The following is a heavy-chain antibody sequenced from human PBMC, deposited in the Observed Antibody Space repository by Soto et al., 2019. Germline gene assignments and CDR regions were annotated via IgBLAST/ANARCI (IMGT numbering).Heavy chain of an antibody. Sequence: GGSLRLSCAASGFSFSSYLMNWVRQAPGKGLEWVAYIREHGSEVFYVDSVKGRFTIPRDNAKNSLYLQMNSLRADDTAVYFCARVESNGYFKYWGLGTLVTVSS. J-gene: IGHJ4*02. CDR3: ARVESNGYFKY. CDR1: GFSFSSYL. D-gene: IGHD2-8*01. V-gene: IGHV3-7*03. CDR2: IREHGSEV.